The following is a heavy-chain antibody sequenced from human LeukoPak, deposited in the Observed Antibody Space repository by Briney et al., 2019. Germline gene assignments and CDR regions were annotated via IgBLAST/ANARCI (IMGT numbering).Heavy chain of an antibody. CDR1: GFTFSSYA. D-gene: IGHD3-22*01. J-gene: IGHJ3*02. Sequence: GGSLRLSCAASGFTFSSYAMSWIRQAPGKGLEWVSYISSSGSTIYYADSVKGRFTISRDNAKNSLYLQMNSLRAEDTAVYYCARDLLVVVPDAFDIWGQGTMVTVSS. CDR2: ISSSGSTI. CDR3: ARDLLVVVPDAFDI. V-gene: IGHV3-11*01.